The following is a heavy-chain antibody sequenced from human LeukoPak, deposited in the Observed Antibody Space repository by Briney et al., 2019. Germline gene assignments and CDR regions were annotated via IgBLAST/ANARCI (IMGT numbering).Heavy chain of an antibody. J-gene: IGHJ3*02. V-gene: IGHV4-59*13. Sequence: PSETLSLTCTVSGGSISSYYWSWIRQHPEKGLEWIGYIYYSGSTNYNPSLKSRVTISVDTSKNQFSLKLSSVAAADTAVYYCAAGSDAFDIWVQGTMVTVSS. CDR2: IYYSGST. D-gene: IGHD2-15*01. CDR1: GGSISSYY. CDR3: AAGSDAFDI.